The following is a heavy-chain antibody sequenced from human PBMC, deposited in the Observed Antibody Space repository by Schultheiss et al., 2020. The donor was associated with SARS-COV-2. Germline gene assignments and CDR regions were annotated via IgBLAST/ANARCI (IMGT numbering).Heavy chain of an antibody. J-gene: IGHJ6*02. D-gene: IGHD1-26*01. CDR1: GGSFSGFY. Sequence: SQTLSLTCAVYGGSFSGFYWNWIRQPPGEGLEWIEEFNHSESTSDNSSLKSRGTRSVDTSKNQFSLKLRSVAAADTAVYYCARGRKYSGSYYRVYYYGMDVWGQGTTVTVSS. CDR2: FNHSEST. V-gene: IGHV4-34*01. CDR3: ARGRKYSGSYYRVYYYGMDV.